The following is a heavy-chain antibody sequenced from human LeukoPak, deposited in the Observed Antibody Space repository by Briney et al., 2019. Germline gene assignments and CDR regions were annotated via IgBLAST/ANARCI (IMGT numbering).Heavy chain of an antibody. V-gene: IGHV3-9*01. J-gene: IGHJ4*02. CDR3: AKDIRYSSSWCYDY. CDR1: GFTFDDYA. Sequence: PGGSLRLSCAASGFTFDDYAMHWVRQAPGKGLEWVSGISWNSGSIGYADSVKGRFTISRDNAKNSLYLQTNSLRAEDTALYYCAKDIRYSSSWCYDYWGQGTLVTVSS. D-gene: IGHD6-13*01. CDR2: ISWNSGSI.